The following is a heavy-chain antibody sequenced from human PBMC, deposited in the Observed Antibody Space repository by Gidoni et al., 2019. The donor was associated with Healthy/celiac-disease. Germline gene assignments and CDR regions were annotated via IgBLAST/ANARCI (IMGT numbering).Heavy chain of an antibody. CDR3: AKERGVGTIFGVVIIDYYMDV. Sequence: QVQLVESGGGVVQPGRSLRLSCAASGFTFSSYGMHWVRQAPGKGLEWVAVISYDGSNKYYADSVKGRFTISRDNSKNTLYLQMNSPRAEDTAVYYCAKERGVGTIFGVVIIDYYMDVWGKGTTVTVSS. CDR1: GFTFSSYG. V-gene: IGHV3-30*18. J-gene: IGHJ6*03. D-gene: IGHD3-3*01. CDR2: ISYDGSNK.